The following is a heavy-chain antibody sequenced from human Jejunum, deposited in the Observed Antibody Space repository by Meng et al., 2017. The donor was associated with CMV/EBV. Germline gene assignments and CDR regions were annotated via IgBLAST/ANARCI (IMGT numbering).Heavy chain of an antibody. CDR2: IRYDGNNE. Sequence: GFTFSRYGMHWVRQAPGQGLEWVAFIRYDGNNEYFGDSVRGRFTISRDNSKNTLYLQMNSLRVDDTAVYYCAKDRNFITLGATVESWGQGTLVTVSS. D-gene: IGHD1-26*01. J-gene: IGHJ4*02. V-gene: IGHV3-30*02. CDR1: GFTFSRYG. CDR3: AKDRNFITLGATVES.